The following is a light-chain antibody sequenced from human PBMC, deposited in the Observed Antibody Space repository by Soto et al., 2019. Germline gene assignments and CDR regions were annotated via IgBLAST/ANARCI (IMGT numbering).Light chain of an antibody. Sequence: DIQMTQSPSSVSASVGDRVLLSCRASQGISNWLAWYQQKPGKAPRLVLYAASTLQSGVPSRFSGTGSGTDFTLTISSLQSEDFATYYCQQANSFPLITFGQGTRLEI. CDR2: AAS. CDR1: QGISNW. CDR3: QQANSFPLIT. J-gene: IGKJ5*01. V-gene: IGKV1-12*01.